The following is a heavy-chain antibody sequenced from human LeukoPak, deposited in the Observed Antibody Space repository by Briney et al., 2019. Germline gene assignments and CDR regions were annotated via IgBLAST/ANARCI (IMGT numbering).Heavy chain of an antibody. CDR2: IYSGGST. D-gene: IGHD5-12*01. CDR1: GFTVSSNY. CDR3: ARDLGLPVATTYYYYGMDL. Sequence: GGSLRFSCAASGFTVSSNYMSWVRQAPGKGLEWVSVIYSGGSTYYADSVKGRFTISRDNSKNTLYLQMNSLRDDDMALYYCARDLGLPVATTYYYYGMDLWGQGTTVTVFS. J-gene: IGHJ6*02. V-gene: IGHV3-66*01.